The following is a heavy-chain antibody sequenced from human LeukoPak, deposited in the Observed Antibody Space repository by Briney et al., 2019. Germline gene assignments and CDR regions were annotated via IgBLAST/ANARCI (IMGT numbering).Heavy chain of an antibody. CDR1: GGSISSSSYY. D-gene: IGHD3-3*01. J-gene: IGHJ3*02. CDR3: ARDFRAFWSGNDAFDI. V-gene: IGHV4-61*01. CDR2: IYYSGST. Sequence: PSETLSLTCTVSGGSISSSSYYWGWIRQPPGKGLEWIGYIYYSGSTNYNPSLKSRVTISVDTSKNQFSLKLSSVTAADTAVYYCARDFRAFWSGNDAFDIWGQGTMVTVSS.